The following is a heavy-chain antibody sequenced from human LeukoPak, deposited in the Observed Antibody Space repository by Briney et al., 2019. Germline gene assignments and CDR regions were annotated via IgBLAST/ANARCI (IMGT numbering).Heavy chain of an antibody. CDR3: ARGYSRAAFDI. D-gene: IGHD2-15*01. CDR1: GFTFSSYA. CDR2: ISYDGSNK. J-gene: IGHJ3*02. Sequence: PGGSLRLSCAASGFTFSSYAMHWVRQAPGKGLEWVAVISYDGSNKYYADSVKGRFTISRDNSKNTLYLQMNSLRAEDTAVYYCARGYSRAAFDIWGRGQWSPSLQ. V-gene: IGHV3-30-3*01.